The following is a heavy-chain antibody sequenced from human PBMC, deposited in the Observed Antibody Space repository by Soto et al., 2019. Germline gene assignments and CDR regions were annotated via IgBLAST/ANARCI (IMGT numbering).Heavy chain of an antibody. V-gene: IGHV3-23*01. CDR2: ISGSGVST. Sequence: GGSLRLSCAASGFTFSSYAMSWVRQAPGKGLEWVSAISGSGVSTYYADSVKGRFTISRDNSKNTLYLQMNSLRAEDMAVYYCAKTVEYAAAGPYDYWGQGTLVTVSS. J-gene: IGHJ4*02. D-gene: IGHD6-13*01. CDR3: AKTVEYAAAGPYDY. CDR1: GFTFSSYA.